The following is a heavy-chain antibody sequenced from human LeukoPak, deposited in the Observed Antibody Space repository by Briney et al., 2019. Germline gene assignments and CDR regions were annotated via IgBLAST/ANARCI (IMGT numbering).Heavy chain of an antibody. D-gene: IGHD4-17*01. Sequence: SETLSLTCTVSGGSISSSSYYWGWMRQPPGKALEWIGSIYYSGSTYYNPSLKSRVTISVDTSKNQFSLKLSSVTAADTAVYYCARRDYYGDYGAFDIWGQGTMVTVSS. V-gene: IGHV4-39*01. CDR2: IYYSGST. CDR3: ARRDYYGDYGAFDI. J-gene: IGHJ3*02. CDR1: GGSISSSSYY.